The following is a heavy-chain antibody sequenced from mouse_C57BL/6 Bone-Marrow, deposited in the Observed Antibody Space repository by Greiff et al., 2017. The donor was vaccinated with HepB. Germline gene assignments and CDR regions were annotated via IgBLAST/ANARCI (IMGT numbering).Heavy chain of an antibody. V-gene: IGHV1-42*01. J-gene: IGHJ2*01. CDR3: ARRGSTTVVASYYFDY. CDR1: GYSFTGYY. Sequence: EVQLQQSGPELVKPGASVKISCKASGYSFTGYYMNWVKQSPEKSLEWIGEINPSTGGTTYNQKFKAKATLTVDKSSSTAYMQLKSLTSEDSAVYYCARRGSTTVVASYYFDYWGQDTTLTVSS. D-gene: IGHD1-1*01. CDR2: INPSTGGT.